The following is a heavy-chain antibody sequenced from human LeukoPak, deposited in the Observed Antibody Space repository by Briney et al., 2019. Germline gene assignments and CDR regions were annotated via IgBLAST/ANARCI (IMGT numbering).Heavy chain of an antibody. J-gene: IGHJ4*02. CDR2: INPSGGST. CDR3: ARARKVLSLAAAEVDY. V-gene: IGHV1-46*01. D-gene: IGHD6-13*01. Sequence: ASVKVSCKASGYTFTSYDINWVRQAPGQGLEWMGIINPSGGSTSYAQKFQGRVTMTRDTSTSTVYMELSSLRSEDTAVYYCARARKVLSLAAAEVDYWGQGTLVTVSS. CDR1: GYTFTSYD.